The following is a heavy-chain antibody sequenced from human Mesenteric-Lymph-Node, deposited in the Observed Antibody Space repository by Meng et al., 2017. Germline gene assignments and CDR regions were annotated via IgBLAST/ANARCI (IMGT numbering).Heavy chain of an antibody. J-gene: IGHJ4*02. Sequence: QVQLPLWGAGLLKPSETLSLTCTVSGDSISSDIWWSWVRQPPGKGLEWIGEVYHRGDTNYNPSLKSRVVISVDRSKNQFSLNLSSVTAADTAVYYCGRDQGRQLINHWGQGTLVTVSS. CDR1: GDSISSDIW. V-gene: IGHV4-4*02. CDR3: GRDQGRQLINH. CDR2: VYHRGDT. D-gene: IGHD1-1*01.